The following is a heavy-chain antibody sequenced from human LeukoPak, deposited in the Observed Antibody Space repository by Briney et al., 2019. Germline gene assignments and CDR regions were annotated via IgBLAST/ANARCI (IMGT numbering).Heavy chain of an antibody. J-gene: IGHJ1*01. CDR3: ARVESGCFQH. V-gene: IGHV4-30-4*07. Sequence: SQTLSLTCTVSGGSISTSGDYPWGWIRQPPGKGLEWIGHIYYSGNTYYNPSLKSRVTISLDTSKNQFSLKLTSVAAADTAVYYCARVESGCFQHWGQGTLVTVSS. CDR1: GGSISTSGDYP. CDR2: IYYSGNT. D-gene: IGHD3-10*01.